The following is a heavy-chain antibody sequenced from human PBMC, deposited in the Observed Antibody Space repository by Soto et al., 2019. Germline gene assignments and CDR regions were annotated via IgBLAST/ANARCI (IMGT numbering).Heavy chain of an antibody. CDR3: ARGIAAAGTPFDY. CDR1: GFTFSSYA. J-gene: IGHJ4*02. V-gene: IGHV3-30-3*01. D-gene: IGHD6-13*01. Sequence: PGGSLRLSCAASGFTFSSYAMHWVRQAPGKGLEWVAVISYDGSNKYYADSVKGRFTISRDNSKNTLYLQMNSLRAEDTAVYYCARGIAAAGTPFDYWGQGTLVTVSS. CDR2: ISYDGSNK.